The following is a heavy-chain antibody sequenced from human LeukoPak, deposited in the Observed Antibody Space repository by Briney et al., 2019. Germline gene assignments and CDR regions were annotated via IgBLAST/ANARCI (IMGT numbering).Heavy chain of an antibody. CDR2: INPNSGGT. D-gene: IGHD6-13*01. J-gene: IGHJ5*02. Sequence: ASVKVSCKASGYTFTVYYMQWVRQAPGQGLEWMGWINPNSGGTNYAQKFQGRVTMTRDTSISTAYMELSRLRSDDTAVYYCARDPQFSYSSSWYDHWGQGTLVTVSS. CDR3: ARDPQFSYSSSWYDH. V-gene: IGHV1-2*02. CDR1: GYTFTVYY.